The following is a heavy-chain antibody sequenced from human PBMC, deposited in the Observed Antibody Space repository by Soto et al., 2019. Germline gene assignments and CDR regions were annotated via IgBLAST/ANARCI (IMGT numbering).Heavy chain of an antibody. V-gene: IGHV1-18*01. D-gene: IGHD2-15*01. Sequence: GVSVKVSCKASGYTFNSYCICWVRQAPGQGLEWMGWISAYNGNTNYAQKLQGRVTMTTDTSTSTAYMELRSLRSDDTAVYYCARASCSGGSCYSSSDYYYGMDVWGQGTTVTVSS. J-gene: IGHJ6*02. CDR1: GYTFNSYC. CDR2: ISAYNGNT. CDR3: ARASCSGGSCYSSSDYYYGMDV.